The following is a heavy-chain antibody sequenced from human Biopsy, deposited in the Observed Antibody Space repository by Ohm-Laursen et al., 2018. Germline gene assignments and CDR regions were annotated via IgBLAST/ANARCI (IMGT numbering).Heavy chain of an antibody. CDR3: ARTPGVAVAGRFFDL. V-gene: IGHV4-59*12. CDR1: GGSISSYY. CDR2: IYYTGST. D-gene: IGHD6-19*01. Sequence: GTLSLTCPVSGGSISSYYWSWIRQPPGKGLEWIGYIYYTGSTNYNPSLKSRVTISVDTSMNHLSLRLTSVTAADTAVYYCARTPGVAVAGRFFDLWGRGTLVTVSS. J-gene: IGHJ2*01.